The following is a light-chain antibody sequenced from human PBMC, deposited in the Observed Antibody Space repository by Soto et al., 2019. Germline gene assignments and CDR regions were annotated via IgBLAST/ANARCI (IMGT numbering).Light chain of an antibody. J-gene: IGKJ4*01. Sequence: EIVLTQSPATQSVSPGARAPFSCRASQSLYTNLAWYQQKPGRAPRVLIYGASTRATGIPDRFSGSGSGTDFTLTISRLEPEDFAVYYCQQYGSSPPLTFGGGTKVDI. CDR3: QQYGSSPPLT. CDR1: QSLYTN. V-gene: IGKV3-20*01. CDR2: GAS.